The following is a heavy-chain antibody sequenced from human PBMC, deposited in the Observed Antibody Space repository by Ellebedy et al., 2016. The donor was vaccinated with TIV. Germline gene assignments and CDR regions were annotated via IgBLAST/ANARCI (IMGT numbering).Heavy chain of an antibody. CDR3: ARGELIFDY. Sequence: PGGSLRLSCAASGFTFSDYSMNWIRQTPGKGLEWVSYISSSGSNIYYADSVKGRFTISRDNAKNSLYLQMNSLRDEDTAVYYCARGELIFDYWGQGTLVTVSS. D-gene: IGHD1-26*01. CDR1: GFTFSDYS. J-gene: IGHJ4*02. V-gene: IGHV3-11*04. CDR2: ISSSGSNI.